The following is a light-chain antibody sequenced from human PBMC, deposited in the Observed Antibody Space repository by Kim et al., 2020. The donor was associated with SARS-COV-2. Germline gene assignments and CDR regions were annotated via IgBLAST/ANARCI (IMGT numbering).Light chain of an antibody. CDR3: QQFDDSSSWT. V-gene: IGKV3-20*01. J-gene: IGKJ1*01. CDR2: GAS. Sequence: EIVLTQSPGTLSLSPGERATLSCRASQSVTRNYLSWYQHTPGQAPRLLMYGASRRAPGIPDRFSGSGSGTDFTLTISRLEPGDFAVYYCQQFDDSSSWTFGQGTKVDI. CDR1: QSVTRNY.